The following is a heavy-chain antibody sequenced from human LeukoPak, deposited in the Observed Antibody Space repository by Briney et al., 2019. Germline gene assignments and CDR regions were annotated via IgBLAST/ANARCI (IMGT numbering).Heavy chain of an antibody. V-gene: IGHV1-18*01. CDR3: ARVSSCSSTSCYGEPGAFDY. CDR2: ISAYDGNT. D-gene: IGHD2-2*01. J-gene: IGHJ4*02. CDR1: GYTFTSYG. Sequence: ASVKVSCKASGYTFTSYGISWVRQAPGQGLERMGWISAYDGNTNYAQKLQGRVTMTTDTSTSTAYMELRSLRSDDTAVYYCARVSSCSSTSCYGEPGAFDYWGQGTLVTVSS.